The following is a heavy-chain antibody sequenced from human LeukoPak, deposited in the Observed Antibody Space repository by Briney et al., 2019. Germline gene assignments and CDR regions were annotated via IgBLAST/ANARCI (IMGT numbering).Heavy chain of an antibody. CDR1: GGTFSSYA. CDR3: ARVTRGYSSRGDYYYYMDV. J-gene: IGHJ6*03. Sequence: SVKVSCKAPGGTFSSYAISWVRQAPGQGLEWMGGIIPIFGTANYAQKFQGRVTITTDESTSTAYMELSSLRSEDTAVYYCARVTRGYSSRGDYYYYMDVWGKGTTVTVSS. CDR2: IIPIFGTA. V-gene: IGHV1-69*05. D-gene: IGHD5-18*01.